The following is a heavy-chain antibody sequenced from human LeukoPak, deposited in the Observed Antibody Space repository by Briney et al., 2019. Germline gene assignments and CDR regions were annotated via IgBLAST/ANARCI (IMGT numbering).Heavy chain of an antibody. CDR1: GGSISSYY. Sequence: SETLSLTCTVSGGSISSYYWTWIRHPPGKGLEWIGYIYYSGSTNYNPSFKSRVTISVDTSKNQFSLKLSSVTAADTAVYYCARDRRQWLVRSHDAFDIWGQGTMVTVSS. D-gene: IGHD6-19*01. CDR3: ARDRRQWLVRSHDAFDI. V-gene: IGHV4-59*01. CDR2: IYYSGST. J-gene: IGHJ3*02.